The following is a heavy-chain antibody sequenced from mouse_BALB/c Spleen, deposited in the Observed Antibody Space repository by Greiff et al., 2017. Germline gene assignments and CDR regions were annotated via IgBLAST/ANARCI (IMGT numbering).Heavy chain of an antibody. Sequence: VQLQQSGAELMMPGASVKLSCKASGYTFSSYWIQWVKQRPGHGLEWIGDIFPGCGSTNYNEKFKGQATFTADTSSNTAYMQLSSLTSEDSAVYCCARGGRMRTVVARGYWGQRASVTGS. CDR1: GYTFSSYW. CDR2: IFPGCGST. CDR3: ARGGRMRTVVARGY. V-gene: IGHV1-9*01. J-gene: IGHJ4*01. D-gene: IGHD1-1*01.